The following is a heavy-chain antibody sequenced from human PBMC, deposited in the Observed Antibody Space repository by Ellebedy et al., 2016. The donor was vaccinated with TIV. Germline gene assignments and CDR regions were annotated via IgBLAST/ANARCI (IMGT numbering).Heavy chain of an antibody. J-gene: IGHJ6*02. CDR2: IDPDDGAT. V-gene: IGHV1-2*02. D-gene: IGHD6-13*01. Sequence: ASVKVSCRASGYSFTSYYMHWVRQAPGQGLEWMGWIDPDDGATNYAQKFQGRVTMTRDTSINTVYMELNRLESDDTAVYYCARVRRGSSGMDVWGQGTTVTVSS. CDR1: GYSFTSYY. CDR3: ARVRRGSSGMDV.